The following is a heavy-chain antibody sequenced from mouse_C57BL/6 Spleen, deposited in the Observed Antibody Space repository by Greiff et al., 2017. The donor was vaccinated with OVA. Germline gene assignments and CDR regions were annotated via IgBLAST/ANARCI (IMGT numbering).Heavy chain of an antibody. CDR3: GRSGSSPWYFDV. D-gene: IGHD1-1*01. CDR1: GFTFTTSA. J-gene: IGHJ1*03. Sequence: EVKLVESGGGLVQPKGSLKLSCAASGFTFTTSAMHWVRQAPGKGLEWVARIRSKSSNYATYYADSVKDRFTISRDDYQSMVYLQINNLKTADTAVFYCGRSGSSPWYFDVWGTGTTVTVSS. V-gene: IGHV10-3*01. CDR2: IRSKSSNYAT.